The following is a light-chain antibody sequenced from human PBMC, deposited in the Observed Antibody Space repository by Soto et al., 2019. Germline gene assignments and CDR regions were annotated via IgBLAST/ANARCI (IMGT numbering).Light chain of an antibody. J-gene: IGKJ1*01. V-gene: IGKV3-20*01. CDR2: GAS. CDR1: QSVSSSY. Sequence: EIVLTQSPGTLSLSPGERATLSCRASQSVSSSYLAWYQQKPGQAPRLLIYGASSRATGIPDRFSGSGSGTDFTLTISRLEPEDFAVYYCQQYFQRTFGQGTKVEIK. CDR3: QQYFQRT.